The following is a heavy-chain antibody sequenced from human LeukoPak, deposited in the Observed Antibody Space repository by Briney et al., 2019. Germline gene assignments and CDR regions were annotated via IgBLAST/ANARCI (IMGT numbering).Heavy chain of an antibody. CDR2: MNPNSGNT. V-gene: IGHV1-8*01. CDR1: GYTFTSYD. J-gene: IGHJ6*03. CDR3: ARQEYQLLYRAYCSSHYYYYMDV. D-gene: IGHD2-2*02. Sequence: ASVKVSCKASGYTFTSYDINWVRQATGQGLEWMGWMNPNSGNTGYAQKFQGRVTMTRNTSISTAYMELSSLRSEDTAVYYCARQEYQLLYRAYCSSHYYYYMDVWGKGTTVTVSS.